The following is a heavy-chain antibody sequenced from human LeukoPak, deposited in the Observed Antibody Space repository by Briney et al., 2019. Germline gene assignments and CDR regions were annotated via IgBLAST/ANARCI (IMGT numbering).Heavy chain of an antibody. Sequence: RGSLRLSCAASGFTFSSYATSWVRQAPGKGLEWVSAISGSGGSTYYADSVKGRFTISRDNSKNTLYLQMNSLRAEDTAVYYCAKDQPDIVVVPAAMRYSVSFGYWGQGTLVTVSS. J-gene: IGHJ4*02. D-gene: IGHD2-2*01. CDR3: AKDQPDIVVVPAAMRYSVSFGY. CDR2: ISGSGGST. V-gene: IGHV3-23*01. CDR1: GFTFSSYA.